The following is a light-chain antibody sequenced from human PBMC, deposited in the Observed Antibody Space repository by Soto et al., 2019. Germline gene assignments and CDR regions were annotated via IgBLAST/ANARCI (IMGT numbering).Light chain of an antibody. CDR3: QQRSNWPLT. CDR2: AAS. V-gene: IGKV3D-20*02. J-gene: IGKJ5*01. CDR1: QSVSSSH. Sequence: EIAMTQSPSTLSVSPVPRPTLSCSSSQSVSSSHLAWYQHKPGQAPRLLIYAASSRATGSPDRFSGGGSGTDFTLTISRLEPEDFAVYYCQQRSNWPLTFGQGTRLEIK.